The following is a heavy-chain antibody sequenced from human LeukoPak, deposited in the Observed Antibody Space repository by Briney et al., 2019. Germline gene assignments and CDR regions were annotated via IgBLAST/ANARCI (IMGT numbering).Heavy chain of an antibody. CDR3: ARAYSSSFHAPLRY. Sequence: SQTLSLTCTVSGGSISSGSYYWSWIRQPAGKGLEWIGRIYTSGSTNYNPSLKSRVTIPVDTSKNQFSLKLSSVTAADTAVYYCARAYSSSFHAPLRYWGQGTLVTVSS. J-gene: IGHJ4*02. CDR1: GGSISSGSYY. D-gene: IGHD6-6*01. V-gene: IGHV4-61*02. CDR2: IYTSGST.